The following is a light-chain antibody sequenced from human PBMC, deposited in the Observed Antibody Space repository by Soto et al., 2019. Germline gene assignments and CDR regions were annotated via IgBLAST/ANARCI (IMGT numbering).Light chain of an antibody. J-gene: IGKJ5*01. CDR2: GAS. Sequence: EIVMTQSPATLSVSPGERVTLSCRPSQSVSSHLAWYQHKPGQPPRLLIYGASTRATHIPARFSGSGSGTDFTLTISNLQPEDFAVYFCQQCSDWPLFTFGQGTRLEIK. V-gene: IGKV3-15*01. CDR1: QSVSSH. CDR3: QQCSDWPLFT.